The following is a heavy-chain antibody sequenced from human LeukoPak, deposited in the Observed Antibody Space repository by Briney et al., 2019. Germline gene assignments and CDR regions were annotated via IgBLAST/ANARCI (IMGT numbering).Heavy chain of an antibody. CDR2: IGSDNKP. D-gene: IGHD1-26*01. J-gene: IGHJ5*02. Sequence: QPGGSLRLSCEASGFTFSAYAMTWVRQAPGKGLEWVSSIGSDNKPHYSESVKGRFAISRDNSKSMLFLQLNSLRAEDTAVYYCAKESPKIVGGTAAFDPWGQGTLVTVSS. V-gene: IGHV3-23*01. CDR1: GFTFSAYA. CDR3: AKESPKIVGGTAAFDP.